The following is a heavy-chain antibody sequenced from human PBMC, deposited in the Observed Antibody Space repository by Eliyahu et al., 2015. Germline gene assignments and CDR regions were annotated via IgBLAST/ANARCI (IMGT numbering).Heavy chain of an antibody. D-gene: IGHD3-22*01. CDR2: IDPSDSYT. V-gene: IGHV5-10-1*03. CDR1: GXXFTSYW. Sequence: EVQLVQSGAEXKKPGESLRISCXGSGXXFTSYWIXWGRQMPGXGLEWMGRIDPSDSYTNYSPXFQGHVTISADKSISTAYLQWSSLKASDTAMYYCARHGLWDSSGYYLYYYYYMDVWGKGTTVTVSS. CDR3: ARHGLWDSSGYYLYYYYYMDV. J-gene: IGHJ6*03.